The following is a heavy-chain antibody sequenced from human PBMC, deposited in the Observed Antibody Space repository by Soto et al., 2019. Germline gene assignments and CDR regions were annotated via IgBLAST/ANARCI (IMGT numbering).Heavy chain of an antibody. Sequence: QVQLVESGGGVVQPEKSLRLSCAASGFIFSTYTMHWVRQAPGKGLEWVAVMSDDGSDKYYADSVKGRFTISRDISKNTLYLQINSLRTDDTAVYYCARAYSTGWSLAFDNWGQGTLVIVSS. D-gene: IGHD6-19*01. CDR2: MSDDGSDK. V-gene: IGHV3-30-3*01. J-gene: IGHJ4*02. CDR3: ARAYSTGWSLAFDN. CDR1: GFIFSTYT.